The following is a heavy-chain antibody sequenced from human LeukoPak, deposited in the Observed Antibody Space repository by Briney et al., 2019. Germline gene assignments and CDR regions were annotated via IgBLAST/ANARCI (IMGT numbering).Heavy chain of an antibody. CDR1: AGSFSGYY. V-gene: IGHV4-34*01. D-gene: IGHD3-22*01. CDR3: ARPGSSGYYYVFDY. CDR2: INHSGST. Sequence: SETLSLTCAVYAGSFSGYYWSWIRQPPGKGLEWIGEINHSGSTNYNPSLKSRVTISVDTSKNQFSLKLSSVTAADTAVYYCARPGSSGYYYVFDYWGQGTLVTVSS. J-gene: IGHJ4*02.